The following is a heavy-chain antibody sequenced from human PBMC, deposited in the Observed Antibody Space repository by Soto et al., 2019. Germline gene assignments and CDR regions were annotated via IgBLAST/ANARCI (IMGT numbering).Heavy chain of an antibody. CDR1: GFSVSSQY. V-gene: IGHV3-53*04. J-gene: IGHJ4*02. Sequence: EVQVVESGGGLVQPGGSLRLSCAASGFSVSSQYMSWVRQAPGKGLEWVSVIYTDGGRNYADAVKGRFTISRDNSENTLYLQMSSLRTEGTAMYYCVKDPWEYWGQGTLVTVSS. D-gene: IGHD1-26*01. CDR2: IYTDGGR. CDR3: VKDPWEY.